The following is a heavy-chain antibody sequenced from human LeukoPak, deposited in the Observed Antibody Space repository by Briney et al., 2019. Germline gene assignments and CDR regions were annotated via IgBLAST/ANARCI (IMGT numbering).Heavy chain of an antibody. CDR3: AREDIVVVPAAHFGDDERRYVHGYNWFDP. CDR1: GYTFASYD. J-gene: IGHJ5*02. V-gene: IGHV1-8*01. D-gene: IGHD2-2*01. CDR2: MNPNSGNT. Sequence: ASVKVSCKASGYTFASYDINWVRQATGQGLEWMGWMNPNSGNTGYAQKFQGRVTMTRNTSISTAYMELSSLRSEDTAVYYRAREDIVVVPAAHFGDDERRYVHGYNWFDPWGQGTLVTVSS.